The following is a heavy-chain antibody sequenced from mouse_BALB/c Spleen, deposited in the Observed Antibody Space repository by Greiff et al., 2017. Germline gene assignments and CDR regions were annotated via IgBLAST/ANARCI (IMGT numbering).Heavy chain of an antibody. J-gene: IGHJ3*01. Sequence: EVMLVESGGGLVKPGGSLKLSCAASGFTFSSYAMSWVRQTPEKRLEWVATISSGGSYTYYPDSVKGRFTISRDNAKNTLYLQMSSLRSEDTAMYYCASYYDGSSFAYWGQGTLVTVSA. V-gene: IGHV5-9-1*01. CDR3: ASYYDGSSFAY. D-gene: IGHD2-3*01. CDR2: ISSGGSYT. CDR1: GFTFSSYA.